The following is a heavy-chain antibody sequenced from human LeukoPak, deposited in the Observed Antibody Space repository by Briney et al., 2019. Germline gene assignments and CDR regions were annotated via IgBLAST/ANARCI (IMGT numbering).Heavy chain of an antibody. CDR2: INHSGST. J-gene: IGHJ4*02. V-gene: IGHV4-34*01. D-gene: IGHD3-22*01. CDR1: GGSFSGYY. CDR3: ARGSGYYDSSGYYLRGYFDY. Sequence: SETLALTCAVYGGSFSGYYWSWIRQPPGKGLEWIGEINHSGSTNYNPSLKSRVTISADTSKNQFSLKLSSVTAADTAVYYCARGSGYYDSSGYYLRGYFDYWGQGTLVTVSS.